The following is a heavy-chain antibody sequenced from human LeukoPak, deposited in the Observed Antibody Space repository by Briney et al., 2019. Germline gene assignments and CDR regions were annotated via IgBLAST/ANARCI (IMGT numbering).Heavy chain of an antibody. D-gene: IGHD3-3*01. CDR3: ARDSVSYYDFWSGYYSPGDY. Sequence: GGSLRLSCAASGFTFSGHAMNWVRQAPGKGLEWVSGISGGGGSVYYADSVKGRFTISRDNSKSMLYLQMNSLRAEDTAVYYCARDSVSYYDFWSGYYSPGDYWGQGTLVTVSS. CDR2: ISGGGGSV. V-gene: IGHV3-23*01. J-gene: IGHJ4*02. CDR1: GFTFSGHA.